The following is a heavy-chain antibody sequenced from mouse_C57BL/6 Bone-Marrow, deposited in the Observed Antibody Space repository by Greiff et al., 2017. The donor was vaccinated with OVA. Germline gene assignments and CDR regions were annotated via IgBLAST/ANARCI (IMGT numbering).Heavy chain of an antibody. Sequence: DVMLVESGGGLVQPGGSLKLSCAASGFTFSDYYMYWVRQTPEKRLEWVAYISNGGGSTYYPDTVKGRFTISRDNAKNTLYLQMSRLKSEDTAMYYCARHPSKGWYFDVWGTGTTVTVSS. CDR2: ISNGGGST. D-gene: IGHD1-3*01. J-gene: IGHJ1*03. CDR3: ARHPSKGWYFDV. CDR1: GFTFSDYY. V-gene: IGHV5-12*01.